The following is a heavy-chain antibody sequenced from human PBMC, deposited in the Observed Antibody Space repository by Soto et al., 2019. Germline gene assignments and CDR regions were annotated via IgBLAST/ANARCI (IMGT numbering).Heavy chain of an antibody. V-gene: IGHV3-23*01. CDR1: GFTFSSYA. D-gene: IGHD1-26*01. J-gene: IGHJ4*02. Sequence: GGSLRLSCAASGFTFSSYAMSWVRQAPGKGLEWVSAISGSGGSTYYADSVKGRFTISRDNAKNTLYLQMNSLRAEDTAVYYCARGGSGSFHSYFDYWGQGTLVTVSS. CDR2: ISGSGGST. CDR3: ARGGSGSFHSYFDY.